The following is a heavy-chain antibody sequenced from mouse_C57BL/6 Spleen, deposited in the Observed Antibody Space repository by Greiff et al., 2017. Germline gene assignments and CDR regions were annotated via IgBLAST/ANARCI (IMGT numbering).Heavy chain of an antibody. J-gene: IGHJ2*01. D-gene: IGHD1-1*01. CDR2: IYPGDGDT. Sequence: VKLQESGPELVKPGASVKISCKASGYAFSSSWMNWVKQRPGKGLEWIGRIYPGDGDTNYNGKFKGKATLTADKSSSTAYMQLSSLTSEDSAVYFCAREDYALDDWGQGTTLTVSS. CDR1: GYAFSSSW. CDR3: AREDYALDD. V-gene: IGHV1-82*01.